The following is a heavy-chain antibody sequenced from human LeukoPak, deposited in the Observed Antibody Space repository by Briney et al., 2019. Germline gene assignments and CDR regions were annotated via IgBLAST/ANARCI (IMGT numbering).Heavy chain of an antibody. Sequence: ASVKVSCKASGYTFTGYYMHWVRQAPGQGLEWMGRINPNSGSTNYAQKFQGRVTMTRDTSISTAYMELSRLRSDDTAVYYCARPPYDCSGFDAFDIWGKGTMVTVSS. D-gene: IGHD3-22*01. V-gene: IGHV1-2*06. CDR3: ARPPYDCSGFDAFDI. CDR2: INPNSGST. CDR1: GYTFTGYY. J-gene: IGHJ3*02.